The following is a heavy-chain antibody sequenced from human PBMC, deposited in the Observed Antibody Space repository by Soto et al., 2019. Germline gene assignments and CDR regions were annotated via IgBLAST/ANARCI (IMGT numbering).Heavy chain of an antibody. V-gene: IGHV3-53*02. CDR1: GFTVSSNY. Sequence: EVQLVETGGGLIQPGGSLRLSCAASGFTVSSNYMSWVRQAPGKGLEWVSVIYSGGSTDYADSVKGRFTISRDNSKNTLYLQMNSLRAGDTAVYYCARAYDDYGDYGGHNLFHDAFDIWGQGTMVTVPS. CDR2: IYSGGST. D-gene: IGHD4-17*01. J-gene: IGHJ3*02. CDR3: ARAYDDYGDYGGHNLFHDAFDI.